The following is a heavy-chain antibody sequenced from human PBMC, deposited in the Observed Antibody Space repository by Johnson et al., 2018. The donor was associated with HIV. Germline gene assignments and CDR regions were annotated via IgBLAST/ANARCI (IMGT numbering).Heavy chain of an antibody. CDR3: AKDLRSYGNDAFDI. CDR1: GFTFSSYA. CDR2: IRQDGSEK. D-gene: IGHD5-18*01. Sequence: VQLVESGGGLVQPGGSLRLSCAASGFTFSSYAMSWVRQPPGKGLEWVATIRQDGSEKFYVDSVKGRFTIVRDNAKNSLYLQMNSLRAEDTALYYCAKDLRSYGNDAFDIWGQGTMVTVSS. J-gene: IGHJ3*02. V-gene: IGHV3-7*05.